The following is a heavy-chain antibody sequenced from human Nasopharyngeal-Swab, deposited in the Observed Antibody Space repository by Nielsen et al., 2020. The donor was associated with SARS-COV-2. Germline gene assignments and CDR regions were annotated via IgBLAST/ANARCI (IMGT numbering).Heavy chain of an antibody. CDR2: IIPIFGTA. CDR1: GGTFSSCA. V-gene: IGHV1-69*06. CDR3: ARDSSDSYYGMDV. J-gene: IGHJ6*02. Sequence: SVKVSCKASGGTFSSCAISWVRQAPGQGLEWMGGIIPIFGTANYAQKFQGRVTITADKSTSTAYMELSSLRSEDTAVYYCARDSSDSYYGMDVWGQGTTVTVSS.